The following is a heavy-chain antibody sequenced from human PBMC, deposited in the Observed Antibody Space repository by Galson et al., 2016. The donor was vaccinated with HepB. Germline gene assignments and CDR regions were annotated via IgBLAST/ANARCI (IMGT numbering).Heavy chain of an antibody. D-gene: IGHD3-16*01. Sequence: SLRLSCAASEFTVSDHYIDWVRQAPGKGLEWIGRSRNNANSYSTEYAASVQGRFTISRDDSQNSLYLQMNSLKTEDTAIYYCDRYRTSGGGMDVWGEGATVTVSS. CDR1: EFTVSDHY. J-gene: IGHJ6*04. CDR3: DRYRTSGGGMDV. CDR2: SRNNANSYST. V-gene: IGHV3-72*01.